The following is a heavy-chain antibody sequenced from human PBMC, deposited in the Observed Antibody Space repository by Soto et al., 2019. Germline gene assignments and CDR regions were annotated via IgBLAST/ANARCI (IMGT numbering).Heavy chain of an antibody. D-gene: IGHD3-3*01. Sequence: ASVKVSCKASGGTFSSYAISWVRQAPGQGLEWMGGIIPNNGNTNYAQKLQGRVTMTTNTSTSTAYMELRSLRSDDTAVYYCARAYDFWSGSYNNWFDPWGQGTLVTVSS. CDR2: IIPNNGNT. V-gene: IGHV1-18*01. CDR1: GGTFSSYA. J-gene: IGHJ5*02. CDR3: ARAYDFWSGSYNNWFDP.